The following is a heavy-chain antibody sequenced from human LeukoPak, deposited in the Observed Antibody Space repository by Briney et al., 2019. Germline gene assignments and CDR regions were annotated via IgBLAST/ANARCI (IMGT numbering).Heavy chain of an antibody. Sequence: PGGSLRLSCAASGFTFSSYSMNWVRQAPGKGLEWVSSISSSSSYIHYADSVKGRFTISRDNAKNSLYLQMNSLRAEDTAVYYCARAGSGYEDGFDYWGQGTLVTVSS. CDR1: GFTFSSYS. D-gene: IGHD5-12*01. V-gene: IGHV3-21*01. CDR2: ISSSSSYI. CDR3: ARAGSGYEDGFDY. J-gene: IGHJ4*02.